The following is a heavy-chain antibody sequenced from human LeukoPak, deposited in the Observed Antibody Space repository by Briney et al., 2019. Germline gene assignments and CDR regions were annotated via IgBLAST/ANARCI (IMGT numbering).Heavy chain of an antibody. CDR3: AKVDGGQSI. Sequence: GGSLRLSCVASGFTFSSYWMSWVRQAPGKGLEWVANIKQDGSEKYYVDSVKGRFTISRDNSKNTVYFQMNSLRAEDTAVYYCAKVDGGQSIWGQGTLVTVSS. CDR1: GFTFSSYW. V-gene: IGHV3-7*03. J-gene: IGHJ4*02. CDR2: IKQDGSEK. D-gene: IGHD6-6*01.